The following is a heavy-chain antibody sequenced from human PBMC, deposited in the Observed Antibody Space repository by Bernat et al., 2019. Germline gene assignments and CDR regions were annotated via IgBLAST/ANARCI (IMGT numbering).Heavy chain of an antibody. CDR1: GFTFSNAW. V-gene: IGHV3-15*01. J-gene: IGHJ4*02. CDR3: TTADYDYIWGSFYIGY. CDR2: IKSKTDGGTT. D-gene: IGHD3-16*01. Sequence: EVQLVESGGGLVKPGGSLRLSCAASGFTFSNAWMGWVRQAPGKGLEWVGRIKSKTDGGTTDYAAPVKGRFTISRDDSKNTLYLQMNSLKTEDTAVYYCTTADYDYIWGSFYIGYWGQGTLVTVSS.